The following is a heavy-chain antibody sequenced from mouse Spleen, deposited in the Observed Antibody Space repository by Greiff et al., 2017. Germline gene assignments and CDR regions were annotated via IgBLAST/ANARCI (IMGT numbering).Heavy chain of an antibody. CDR2: ISSGGGNT. J-gene: IGHJ2*01. D-gene: IGHD2-3*01. CDR3: ARDGYYDFFDY. V-gene: IGHV5-9*04. CDR1: GFTFSSYA. Sequence: DVKLVESGGGLVKLGGSLKLSCAASGFTFSSYAMSWVRQTPEKRLEWVATISSGGGNTYYPDSVKGRFTISRDNAKNTLYLQMSSLKSEDTAMYYCARDGYYDFFDYWGQGTTLTVSS.